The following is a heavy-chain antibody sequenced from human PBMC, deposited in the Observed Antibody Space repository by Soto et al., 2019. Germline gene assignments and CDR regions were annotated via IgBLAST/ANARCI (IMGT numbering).Heavy chain of an antibody. D-gene: IGHD2-21*01. Sequence: EVQLVESGGGLVQPGGSLRLSCVASGFTVSSKYMSWVRQAPGKGLEWVSVLYSGGSTYYADSVRDRFTISRDNSRNTLYLQMSSLRVEDTAIYYCAVAPRGERLLDCDYWGRGTLVTVSS. V-gene: IGHV3-66*01. CDR2: LYSGGST. J-gene: IGHJ4*02. CDR3: AVAPRGERLLDCDY. CDR1: GFTVSSKY.